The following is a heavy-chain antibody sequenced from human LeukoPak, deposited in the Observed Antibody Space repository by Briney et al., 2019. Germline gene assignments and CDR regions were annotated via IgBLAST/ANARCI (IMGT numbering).Heavy chain of an antibody. CDR2: INHSGST. CDR1: GFTFSTRS. D-gene: IGHD2-2*01. Sequence: GSLRLSCAASGFTFSTRSMNWVRQAPGKGLEWIGEINHSGSTNYNPSLKSRVTISVDTSKNQFSLKLSSVTAADTAVYYCARGGYCSSTSCYSYYYYYYMDVWGKGTTVTVSS. CDR3: ARGGYCSSTSCYSYYYYYYMDV. V-gene: IGHV4-34*01. J-gene: IGHJ6*03.